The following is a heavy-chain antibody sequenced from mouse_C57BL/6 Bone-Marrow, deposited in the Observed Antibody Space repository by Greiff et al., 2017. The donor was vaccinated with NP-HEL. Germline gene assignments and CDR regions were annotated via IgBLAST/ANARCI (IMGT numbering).Heavy chain of an antibody. Sequence: QVTLKVSGPGILQPSQTLSLTCSFSGFSLSTFGMGVGWIRQPSGKGLEWLAHIWWDDDKYYNPVLKSWLTIFKGTSKNQVFLKIANVDTADTATYYSARIAWDGYYPAWFAYWGQGTLVTVSA. V-gene: IGHV8-8*01. J-gene: IGHJ3*01. D-gene: IGHD2-3*01. CDR3: ARIAWDGYYPAWFAY. CDR1: GFSLSTFGMG. CDR2: IWWDDDK.